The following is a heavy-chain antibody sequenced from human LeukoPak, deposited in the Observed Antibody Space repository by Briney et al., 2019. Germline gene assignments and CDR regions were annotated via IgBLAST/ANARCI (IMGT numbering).Heavy chain of an antibody. D-gene: IGHD3-10*01. CDR3: ASGGNYGLFDY. V-gene: IGHV3-53*01. CDR2: VYSGGSI. J-gene: IGHJ4*02. CDR1: GFTVSYNY. Sequence: GGSLRLSCAASGFTVSYNYMNWVRQAPGKGLEWVSVVYSGGSIYYADSVKGRFTISRDNSKNTVYLQMNSLRAEDTAVYFCASGGNYGLFDYWGQGTLVTVSS.